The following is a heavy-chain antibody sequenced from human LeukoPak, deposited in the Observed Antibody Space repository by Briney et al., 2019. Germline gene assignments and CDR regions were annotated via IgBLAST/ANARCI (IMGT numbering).Heavy chain of an antibody. D-gene: IGHD6-6*01. Sequence: ASVKVSFKSSGYTFTGYYMHWVRQAPGQGLEWMGRFNPNSGATNSAQKSQGRVFMTGDTSISTAYMELRSLRSDATAVYYCARELANFFDYWGQGTLVTVSS. CDR1: GYTFTGYY. J-gene: IGHJ4*02. CDR2: FNPNSGAT. V-gene: IGHV1-2*06. CDR3: ARELANFFDY.